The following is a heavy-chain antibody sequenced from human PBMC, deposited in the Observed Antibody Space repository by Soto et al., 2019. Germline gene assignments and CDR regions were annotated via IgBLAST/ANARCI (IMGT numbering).Heavy chain of an antibody. CDR3: ARAAAGSLPYYFDY. Sequence: ASETLSLTCAVSGASVSSGSYYWCWIRQPPGKELEWIGYIYHTGSTKYNPSLKSRVTVSGDTSKNQFSLRLSSVAAADTAVYYCARAAAGSLPYYFDYWGQGAPVTVSS. CDR1: GASVSSGSYY. CDR2: IYHTGST. J-gene: IGHJ4*02. D-gene: IGHD1-26*01. V-gene: IGHV4-61*01.